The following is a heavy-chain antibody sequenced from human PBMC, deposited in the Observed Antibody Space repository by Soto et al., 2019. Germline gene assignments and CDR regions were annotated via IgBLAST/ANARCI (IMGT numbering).Heavy chain of an antibody. Sequence: SETLSLTCSVSGGSISSSSYYWGWIRQPPGKGLEWIGSIYYSGSTYYNPSLKSRVTISVDTSKNQFSLKLSSVTAADTAVYYCARLRDSSGYSVDYWGQGTLVTVSS. CDR3: ARLRDSSGYSVDY. CDR2: IYYSGST. CDR1: GGSISSSSYY. V-gene: IGHV4-39*01. J-gene: IGHJ4*02. D-gene: IGHD3-22*01.